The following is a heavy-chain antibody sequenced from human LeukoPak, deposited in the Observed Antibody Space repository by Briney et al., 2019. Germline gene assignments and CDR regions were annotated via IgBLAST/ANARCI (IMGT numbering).Heavy chain of an antibody. Sequence: GGSLRLSCAASGFTFSSYGMHWVRQAPGKGLEWVGHIESRSFGGTTNYAAPVKGRFIISRDDSENTLYLQMNSLKSEDTAVYYCLAQYYRDYWGQGSLVTVSS. D-gene: IGHD3-10*01. V-gene: IGHV3-15*04. CDR1: GFTFSSYG. CDR2: IESRSFGGTT. J-gene: IGHJ4*02. CDR3: LAQYYRDY.